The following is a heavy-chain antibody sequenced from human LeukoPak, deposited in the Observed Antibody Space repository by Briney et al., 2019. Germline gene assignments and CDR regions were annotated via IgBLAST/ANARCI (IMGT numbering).Heavy chain of an antibody. V-gene: IGHV4-34*01. CDR2: INHSGST. D-gene: IGHD3-22*01. Sequence: SETLSLTCAVYGGSFSGYYWSWIRQPPGKGLEWIGEINHSGSTNYNPSLRSRVTISVDTSKNQFSLKLSSVTAADTAVYYCARTRNYYDSSGLDFDYWGQGTLVTVSS. CDR1: GGSFSGYY. J-gene: IGHJ4*02. CDR3: ARTRNYYDSSGLDFDY.